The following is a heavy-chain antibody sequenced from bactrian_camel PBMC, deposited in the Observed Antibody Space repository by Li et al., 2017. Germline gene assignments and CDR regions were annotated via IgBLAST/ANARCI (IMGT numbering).Heavy chain of an antibody. CDR3: AAGS. V-gene: IGHV3-2*01. Sequence: HVQLVESGGSSVQAGGSLRLSCAASGYTFGRYCMGWFRQAPGKGLEWVSSIRADGSTTYYSDSVKGRFTISGDIAKNMVYLQMNSLKPEDAAMYYCAAGSGARGPRS. CDR2: IRADGSTT. CDR1: GYTFGRYC. J-gene: IGHJ4*01.